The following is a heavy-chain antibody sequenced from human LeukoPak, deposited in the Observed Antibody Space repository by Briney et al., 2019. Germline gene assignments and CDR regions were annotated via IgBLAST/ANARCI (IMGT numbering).Heavy chain of an antibody. CDR3: AKDSAL. D-gene: IGHD3-10*01. Sequence: PGGSLRLSCVASGFIFSNYDMRWVRQAPGKGLEWVSSISGSGRSTYYAESVKGRFTISRDNSKNTLDLHMYSLRAEDTAVYYCAKDSALWSQGTLVTVAS. CDR2: ISGSGRST. CDR1: GFIFSNYD. J-gene: IGHJ4*02. V-gene: IGHV3-23*01.